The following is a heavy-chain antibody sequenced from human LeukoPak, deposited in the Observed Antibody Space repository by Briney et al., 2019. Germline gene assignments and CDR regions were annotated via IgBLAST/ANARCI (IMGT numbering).Heavy chain of an antibody. D-gene: IGHD2-2*01. CDR3: AREPVVVPVAFKVDGMDV. V-gene: IGHV1-46*01. CDR1: GYTFTSHY. J-gene: IGHJ6*02. CDR2: INPSGGST. Sequence: ASVKVSCKATGYTFTSHYMHWVRQAPGQGLEWKGIINPSGGSTSYAQKFQGRVTMTRDTSTSTVYMELSSLRSEDTAVYYCAREPVVVPVAFKVDGMDVWGQGTTVTVSS.